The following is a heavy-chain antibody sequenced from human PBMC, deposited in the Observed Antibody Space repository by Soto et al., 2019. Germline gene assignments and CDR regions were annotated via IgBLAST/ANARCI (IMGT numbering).Heavy chain of an antibody. CDR3: ARLGYCSSTRCYYYGMDV. D-gene: IGHD2-2*01. V-gene: IGHV3-33*01. Sequence: GGSLRLSCAASGFTFRSYGMHWVRQAPGKGLGWVAVIGYDGRNTYYVDSVKGRFTISRDNSKNTLYLQMNSLRAEDTAVYYGARLGYCSSTRCYYYGMDVWGQGTTVTVSS. J-gene: IGHJ6*02. CDR2: IGYDGRNT. CDR1: GFTFRSYG.